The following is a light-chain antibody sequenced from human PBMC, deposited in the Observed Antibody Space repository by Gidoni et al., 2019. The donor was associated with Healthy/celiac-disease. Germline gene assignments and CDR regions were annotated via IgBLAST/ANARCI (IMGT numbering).Light chain of an antibody. Sequence: IQMTQSPSSLSASVGDRVTITCRASQSISSYLNWYQQKPGKAPKLLIYAASSLQSGVPSRFSGSGSGTDFTLTISSRQPEDFATYYCQQSYSTPPRTFGGGTKVEIK. CDR1: QSISSY. J-gene: IGKJ4*01. V-gene: IGKV1-39*01. CDR3: QQSYSTPPRT. CDR2: AAS.